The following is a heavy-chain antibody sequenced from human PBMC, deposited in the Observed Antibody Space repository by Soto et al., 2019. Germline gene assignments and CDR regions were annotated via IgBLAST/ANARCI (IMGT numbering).Heavy chain of an antibody. V-gene: IGHV3-33*01. CDR2: IWYDGSNK. CDR1: GFTFISYG. Sequence: GGSLRLSCAASGFTFISYGMHWVRQAPGKGLEWVAVIWYDGSNKYYADSVKGRFTISRDNSKNTLYLQMNSLRAEDTAVYYCARDYSGYDRFDYWGQGTLVTVSS. D-gene: IGHD5-12*01. CDR3: ARDYSGYDRFDY. J-gene: IGHJ4*02.